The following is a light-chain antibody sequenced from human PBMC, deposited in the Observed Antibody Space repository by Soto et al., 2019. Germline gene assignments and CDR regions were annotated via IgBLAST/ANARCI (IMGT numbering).Light chain of an antibody. CDR1: SSDVGGYNY. CDR3: CSYAGSYTLGV. J-gene: IGLJ1*01. CDR2: DVS. Sequence: QSALTQPRSVSGSPGQSVTISCTRTSSDVGGYNYVSWYQQHPGKAPKLMIYDVSKRPSGVPDRFSGSKSGNTASLTISGLQAEDEADYYCCSYAGSYTLGVFGTGTKLTVL. V-gene: IGLV2-11*01.